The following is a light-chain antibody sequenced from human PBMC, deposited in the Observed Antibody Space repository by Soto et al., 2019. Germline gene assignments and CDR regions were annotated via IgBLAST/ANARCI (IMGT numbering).Light chain of an antibody. Sequence: DIHMTQSPSSRSASVEDRFTITWRTSQRISSYLNWYQHKPGKAPKLLIYDASNLDTGVPSRFGGGGSGTDFTFTISSLQPEDIATYYCQQSDNLPLTFGGGTKVDI. V-gene: IGKV1-33*01. J-gene: IGKJ4*01. CDR3: QQSDNLPLT. CDR2: DAS. CDR1: QRISSY.